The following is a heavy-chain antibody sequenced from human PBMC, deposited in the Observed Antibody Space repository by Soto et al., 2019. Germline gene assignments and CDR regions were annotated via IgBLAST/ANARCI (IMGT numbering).Heavy chain of an antibody. J-gene: IGHJ1*01. D-gene: IGHD6-19*01. CDR3: ARSSVAGAGYFQH. Sequence: QVQLQESGPGLVKPSQTLSLTCTVSGGSVSGGVYYWNWIRQHPEKGQEWIGYIYYSGSTYYNPSLRRRVTISADTSKNQFSLKLSSVTVADTAVYYCARSSVAGAGYFQHWGQGTQVIVSS. CDR1: GGSVSGGVYY. V-gene: IGHV4-31*03. CDR2: IYYSGST.